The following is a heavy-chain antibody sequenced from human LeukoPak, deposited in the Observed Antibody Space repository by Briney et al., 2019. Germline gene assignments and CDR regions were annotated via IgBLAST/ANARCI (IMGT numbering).Heavy chain of an antibody. D-gene: IGHD3-22*01. CDR2: INPNSGGT. V-gene: IGHV1-2*02. J-gene: IGHJ4*02. CDR1: GYTFTGYY. Sequence: ASVKVSCKASGYTFTGYYMHWVRQAPGQGLEWMGWINPNSGGTNYAQKFQGRVTMTRNTSISTAYMELRSLRSDDTAVYYCARDRTRPPYYYDNSGYYPIDYWGQGTLVTVSS. CDR3: ARDRTRPPYYYDNSGYYPIDY.